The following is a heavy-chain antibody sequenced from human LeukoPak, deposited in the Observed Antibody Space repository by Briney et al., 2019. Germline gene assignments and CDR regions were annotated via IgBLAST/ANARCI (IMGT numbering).Heavy chain of an antibody. CDR1: GGSFRSSSYY. V-gene: IGHV4-39*01. J-gene: IGHJ4*02. CDR2: IYYSGST. D-gene: IGHD6-6*01. Sequence: SETLSLTCTVSGGSFRSSSYYWGWIRQTPGKGLEWIGCIYYSGSTYYNPSLKSRVTISVDTSKNQFSLKLSSVTAADTAVYYCARLSSSSSTALDYWGRGTLVTVSS. CDR3: ARLSSSSSTALDY.